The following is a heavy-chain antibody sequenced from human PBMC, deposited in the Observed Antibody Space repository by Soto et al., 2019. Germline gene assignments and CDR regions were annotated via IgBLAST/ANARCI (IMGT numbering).Heavy chain of an antibody. D-gene: IGHD3-16*02. CDR1: GGTFSSYA. Sequence: QVQLVQSGAEVKKPGSSVKVSCKASGGTFSSYAISWVRQAPGQGLEWMGGIIPIFGTANYAQKFQGRVTITADESTSTAYMELSSLRSEDTAVYYCARDRPYDYVWGSYRRNWFDPWGQGTLVTVSS. CDR3: ARDRPYDYVWGSYRRNWFDP. J-gene: IGHJ5*02. V-gene: IGHV1-69*01. CDR2: IIPIFGTA.